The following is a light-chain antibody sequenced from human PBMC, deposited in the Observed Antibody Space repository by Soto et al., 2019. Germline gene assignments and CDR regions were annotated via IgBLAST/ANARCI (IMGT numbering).Light chain of an antibody. CDR1: SSNIGSNY. Sequence: QSVLTQPPSASGTPGQRVTIYCSGSSSNIGSNYVYWYQQLPGTAPKLLIYRNNQRPSGVPDRFSGSKSGTSASLAISGLRSEDEAEYYCAAWDDSLSGPVFGGGTKLTVL. V-gene: IGLV1-47*01. CDR2: RNN. CDR3: AAWDDSLSGPV. J-gene: IGLJ2*01.